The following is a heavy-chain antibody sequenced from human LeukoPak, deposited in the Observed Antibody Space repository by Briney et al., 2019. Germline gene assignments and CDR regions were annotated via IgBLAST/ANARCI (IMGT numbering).Heavy chain of an antibody. D-gene: IGHD2/OR15-2a*01. J-gene: IGHJ4*02. CDR3: AKEVYGRSVFEH. V-gene: IGHV3-30*18. CDR2: ISYDGSNK. Sequence: GGSLRLSCTASGFSLSSYGMHWVRQAPGKGLGWVAVISYDGSNKYYGDSMKGRFTISRDNFKDTLTLQMNSLRAEDTAVYYCAKEVYGRSVFEHWGQGALVAVSS. CDR1: GFSLSSYG.